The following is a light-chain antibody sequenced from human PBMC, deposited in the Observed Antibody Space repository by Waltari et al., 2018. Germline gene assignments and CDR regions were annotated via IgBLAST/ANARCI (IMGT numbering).Light chain of an antibody. V-gene: IGLV2-14*01. CDR3: SSYTSSSTLV. Sequence: QSALTQPASVSGSPGQSITISCTGTSSDVGGSNDVSWYQQHPGKAPKLMIYEVSNRPSGVSNRFSGSKSGNTASLTISGLQAEYEADYYCSSYTSSSTLVFGTGTKVTVL. CDR1: SSDVGGSND. CDR2: EVS. J-gene: IGLJ1*01.